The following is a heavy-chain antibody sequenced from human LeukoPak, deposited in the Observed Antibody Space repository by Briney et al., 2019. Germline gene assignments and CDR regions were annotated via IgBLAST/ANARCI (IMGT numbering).Heavy chain of an antibody. CDR3: ARTYDFGRGPPGDAFDN. Sequence: LSLTCAVSSGSISGSDYYWCWVRQAPGKGLEWVSYIDGHSGIIYYADSVQGRFTISRDNAKDSVFLQMNGLRVDDTAVYYCARTYDFGRGPPGDAFDNWGQGTLVTVPS. CDR2: IDGHSGII. V-gene: IGHV3-11*04. J-gene: IGHJ3*02. D-gene: IGHD3-3*01. CDR1: SGSISGSDYY.